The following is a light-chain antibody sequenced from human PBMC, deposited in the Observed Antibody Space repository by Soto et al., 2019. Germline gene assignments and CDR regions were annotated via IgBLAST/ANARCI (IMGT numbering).Light chain of an antibody. Sequence: EIVFPETPGTLSLAAGERAILCCRASQSVSSLYLAWYQQKPRQPPRLLIYGPSSSATGVPDRFSGSGSETDFTLTISRLEREDFAVYYCQQYGRSHPTLRQGTKV. CDR1: QSVSSLY. CDR3: QQYGRSHPT. J-gene: IGKJ1*01. CDR2: GPS. V-gene: IGKV3-20*01.